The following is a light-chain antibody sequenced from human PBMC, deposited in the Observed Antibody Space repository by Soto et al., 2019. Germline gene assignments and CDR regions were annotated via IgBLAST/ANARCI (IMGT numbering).Light chain of an antibody. V-gene: IGKV3-15*01. J-gene: IGKJ1*01. CDR2: GAA. CDR3: QQYNNWPPWT. CDR1: QSVSSN. Sequence: EIVMTQSPATLSVSPGERATLACRASQSVSSNLAWYQQNHGQAPRLLIHGAATRATGIPARFSGSGSGTEFTLTISSLQSDDFAVYSCQQYNNWPPWTFGPGTKVEIK.